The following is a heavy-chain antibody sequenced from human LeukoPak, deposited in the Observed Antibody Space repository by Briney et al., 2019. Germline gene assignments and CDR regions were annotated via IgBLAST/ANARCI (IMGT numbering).Heavy chain of an antibody. Sequence: SETLSLTCSVSGGSISSHYWSWIRQPPGKGLEWIGYIYYSGSTKYNPSLKSRVTISVDTSKNQFSLKLSSVTAADTAVYYCARGGTTVTPGLLWFDPWGQGTLVTVSS. CDR2: IYYSGST. CDR3: ARGGTTVTPGLLWFDP. V-gene: IGHV4-59*11. CDR1: GGSISSHY. J-gene: IGHJ5*02. D-gene: IGHD4-17*01.